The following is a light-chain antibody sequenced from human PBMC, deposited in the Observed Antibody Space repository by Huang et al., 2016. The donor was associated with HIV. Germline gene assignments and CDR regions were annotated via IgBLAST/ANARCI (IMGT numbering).Light chain of an antibody. V-gene: IGKV3-11*01. Sequence: IVLTQSPASLSLSPGERATLPCSASQSVSHYLAWYQHKPGQPPRLLIYGASRRATDIPTRFNGTGSGTDFTLTISSLETEDSAVYYCQESDTWPRLTLGGGTKVEIK. CDR2: GAS. CDR1: QSVSHY. CDR3: QESDTWPRLT. J-gene: IGKJ4*01.